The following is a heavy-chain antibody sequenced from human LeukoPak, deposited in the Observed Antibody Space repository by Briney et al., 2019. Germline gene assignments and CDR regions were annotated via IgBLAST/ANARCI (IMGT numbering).Heavy chain of an antibody. J-gene: IGHJ4*02. D-gene: IGHD6-19*01. CDR2: IYYSGST. V-gene: IGHV4-39*07. CDR3: ASEDEWLPTDY. CDR1: GGSISSYY. Sequence: PSETLSLTCTVSGGSISSYYWSWIRQPPGKGLEWIGSIYYSGSTYYNPSLKSRVTISVDTSKNQFSLKLSSVTAADTAVYYCASEDEWLPTDYWGQGTLVTVSS.